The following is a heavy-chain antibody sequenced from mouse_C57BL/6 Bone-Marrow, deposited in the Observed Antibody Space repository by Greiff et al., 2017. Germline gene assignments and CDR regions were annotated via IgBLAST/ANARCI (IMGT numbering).Heavy chain of an antibody. V-gene: IGHV14-4*01. CDR3: TTQATTDY. CDR2: IDPENGDT. Sequence: VQLQQSGAELVRPGASVKLSCTASGFNIKDDYMHWVKQRPEQGLEWIGWIDPENGDTEYASKFQGKATITADTSSNTAYLQLSSLTSEDTAVYYGTTQATTDYWGQGTTLTVSS. J-gene: IGHJ2*01. CDR1: GFNIKDDY. D-gene: IGHD3-2*02.